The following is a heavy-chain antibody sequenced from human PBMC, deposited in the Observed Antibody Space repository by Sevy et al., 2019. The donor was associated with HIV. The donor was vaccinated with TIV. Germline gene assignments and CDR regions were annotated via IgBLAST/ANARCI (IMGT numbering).Heavy chain of an antibody. D-gene: IGHD1-26*01. V-gene: IGHV3-21*01. CDR3: ARERFGGSYVEALDY. CDR2: ISSSSSYI. Sequence: GGSLRLSCAASGFTFSSYSMNWVRQAPGKGLEWVSSISSSSSYIYYADSVKGRFTISRDNAKNSLYLQMNSLRAEDTAVYYCARERFGGSYVEALDYWGQGTLVTVSS. CDR1: GFTFSSYS. J-gene: IGHJ4*02.